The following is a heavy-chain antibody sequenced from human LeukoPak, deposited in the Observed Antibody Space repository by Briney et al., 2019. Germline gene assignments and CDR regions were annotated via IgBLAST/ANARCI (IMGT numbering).Heavy chain of an antibody. J-gene: IGHJ4*02. V-gene: IGHV5-10-1*01. CDR1: GYNFNNYW. D-gene: IGHD6-13*01. CDR3: GRQDIAAAGLALDY. Sequence: GESLKISCKGSGYNFNNYWISWVRQMPGKGLEWMGRIDPSDSYTNYSPSFQGHVTISADKSVTTVYLQWSSLKASDTAMYYCGRQDIAAAGLALDYWGQGTLVTVS. CDR2: IDPSDSYT.